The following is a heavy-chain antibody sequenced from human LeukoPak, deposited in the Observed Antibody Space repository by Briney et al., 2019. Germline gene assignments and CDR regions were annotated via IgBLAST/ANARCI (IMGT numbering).Heavy chain of an antibody. Sequence: GGSLRLSCAASGFTFSSYSMNWVRQAPGKGLEWVSHITASGTAMFYADSVKGRFTISRDNAKNSLYLQMNSLRAEDTAVYYCARVPSYENAFDIWGQGTMVTVSS. CDR1: GFTFSSYS. J-gene: IGHJ3*02. CDR3: ARVPSYENAFDI. D-gene: IGHD2-21*01. V-gene: IGHV3-48*01. CDR2: ITASGTAM.